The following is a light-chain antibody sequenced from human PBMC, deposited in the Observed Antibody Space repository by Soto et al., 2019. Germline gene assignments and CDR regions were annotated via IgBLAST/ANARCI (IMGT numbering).Light chain of an antibody. Sequence: EIVLTQSPATLSVSPGERATLSCRASQNVRSNLAWYQQKPGQAPRLLIFGASTRATDIPARFSGSGSGTEFTLTISSLQSEDFALSYCQLCNRWPPGLTLGGGTKVDIK. CDR2: GAS. J-gene: IGKJ4*01. CDR3: QLCNRWPPGLT. V-gene: IGKV3-15*01. CDR1: QNVRSN.